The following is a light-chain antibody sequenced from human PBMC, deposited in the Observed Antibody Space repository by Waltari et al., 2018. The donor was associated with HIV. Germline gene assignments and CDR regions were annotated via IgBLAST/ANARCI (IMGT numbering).Light chain of an antibody. CDR1: SSNIGINT. CDR2: RSD. Sequence: QSVLTQPPSASGTPGQRVTISCSGSSSNIGINTVNWYQQLPGTAPKLLIYRSDQRPAGVPDRCSGSKSGTSASLAISGLQSEDEADYYCAAWDDSLNGDVVFGGGTKLTVL. V-gene: IGLV1-44*01. CDR3: AAWDDSLNGDVV. J-gene: IGLJ2*01.